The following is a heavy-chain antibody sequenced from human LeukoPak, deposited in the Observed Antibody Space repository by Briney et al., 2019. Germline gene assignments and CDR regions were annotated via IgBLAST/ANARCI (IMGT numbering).Heavy chain of an antibody. Sequence: ASVKVSCKTSGYTFTSYGISWVRQAPGQGLEWMGWISAYNGNTNYAQNLQGRVTMTTDTSMNTAYMELTSLKSDDTAVYYCTRDLNFWSGYYDYWGQGTLVTVSS. CDR2: ISAYNGNT. V-gene: IGHV1-18*01. CDR3: TRDLNFWSGYYDY. D-gene: IGHD3-3*01. CDR1: GYTFTSYG. J-gene: IGHJ4*02.